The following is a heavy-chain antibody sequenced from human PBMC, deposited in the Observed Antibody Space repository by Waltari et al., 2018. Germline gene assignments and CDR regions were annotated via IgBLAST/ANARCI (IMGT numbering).Heavy chain of an antibody. CDR1: GDSLSRSDYY. V-gene: IGHV4-39*07. D-gene: IGHD2-2*01. J-gene: IGHJ5*01. CDR3: ARQRPAALVAWFDS. CDR2: VDDSGNS. Sequence: QLQLQESGPGLVKPSETMSLSCTVPGDSLSRSDYYWGWIRQPPGKGLEWIGSVDDSGNSYYNPSLKSRVDISTDTSKNQLSLRLTSVTAADSAVYHCARQRPAALVAWFDSWGQGTPVIVSS.